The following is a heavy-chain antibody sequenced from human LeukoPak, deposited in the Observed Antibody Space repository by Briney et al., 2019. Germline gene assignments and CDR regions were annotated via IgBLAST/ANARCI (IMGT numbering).Heavy chain of an antibody. D-gene: IGHD2-15*01. J-gene: IGHJ4*02. V-gene: IGHV4-59*01. CDR3: ARRSCSGGSCLFDF. CDR2: IYYSGGT. Sequence: PSETLSLTCTVSDVSISNYFWSWIRQPPGKGLQWIGYIYYSGGTNYNPSLKSRVTISVDTSKNQFSLKLSSVTTADTAVYHCARRSCSGGSCLFDFWGQGTLVTVSS. CDR1: DVSISNYF.